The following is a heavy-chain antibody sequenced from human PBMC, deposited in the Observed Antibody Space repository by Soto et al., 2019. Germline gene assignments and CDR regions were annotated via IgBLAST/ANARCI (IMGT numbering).Heavy chain of an antibody. V-gene: IGHV3-74*01. Sequence: EGQLVESGGGLVQPGVSLRLSCAASGFTFSNFWVHWVRQAPGKGLVWVSRASPDGSSTSYADSVKGRFTISRDNAKNMLYMEMNSLRAEDTAVYYCASHGSGDYFWFDPWGQGTLVTVSS. CDR2: ASPDGSST. CDR1: GFTFSNFW. D-gene: IGHD4-17*01. J-gene: IGHJ5*02. CDR3: ASHGSGDYFWFDP.